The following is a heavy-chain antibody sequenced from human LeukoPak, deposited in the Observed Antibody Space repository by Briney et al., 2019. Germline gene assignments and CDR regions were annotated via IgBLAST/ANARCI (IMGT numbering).Heavy chain of an antibody. CDR2: IDPSDSYI. CDR3: ARLSSGSLPGHFAY. Sequence: GESLRISCKGSGYSFSSYWITWVRQMPGKGLEWMGKIDPSDSYIKYNPSFQGHVTISADKSISTAYLQWSSLKASDTAVYFCARLSSGSLPGHFAYWGQGTLVTVSS. V-gene: IGHV5-10-1*01. D-gene: IGHD6-19*01. CDR1: GYSFSSYW. J-gene: IGHJ4*02.